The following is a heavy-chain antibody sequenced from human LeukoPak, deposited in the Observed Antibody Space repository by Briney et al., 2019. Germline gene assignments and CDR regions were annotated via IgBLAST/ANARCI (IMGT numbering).Heavy chain of an antibody. D-gene: IGHD2/OR15-2a*01. Sequence: GSLRLSCAASGFTFSNAWMSWVRQPPGKGLEWIGEINHSGRTNYNPSLKSRVTISGDTSKNQFSLNLTSVTAADTAVYYCARGNRDDTLWGQGTLVTVSS. V-gene: IGHV4-34*01. CDR2: INHSGRT. CDR1: GFTFSNAW. CDR3: ARGNRDDTL. J-gene: IGHJ4*02.